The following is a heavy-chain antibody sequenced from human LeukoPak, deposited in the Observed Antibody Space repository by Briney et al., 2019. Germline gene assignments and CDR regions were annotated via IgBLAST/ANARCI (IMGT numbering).Heavy chain of an antibody. Sequence: GGSLRLSCAASGFTFSSYAMSWVRQAPGKGLEWVSAISGSGGSTYYADSVKGRFTISRDNSKNKLYMQMNSLRAEDTAVCYCAKDPSKGKSDYWGQGTLVTVSS. CDR2: ISGSGGST. CDR1: GFTFSSYA. J-gene: IGHJ4*02. CDR3: AKDPSKGKSDY. V-gene: IGHV3-23*01. D-gene: IGHD4-11*01.